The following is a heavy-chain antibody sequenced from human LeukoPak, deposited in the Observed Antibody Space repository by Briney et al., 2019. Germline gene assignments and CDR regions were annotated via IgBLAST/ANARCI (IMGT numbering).Heavy chain of an antibody. J-gene: IGHJ5*02. CDR3: ARVRPHYYDSSGGWFDP. V-gene: IGHV4-34*01. Sequence: SETLSLTCAVYGGSFSGYYWSWIRQPPGKGLEWIGEINHSGSTNYNPSLKSRVTISVDTSKNQFSLKLSSVTAADTAVYYCARVRPHYYDSSGGWFDPWGQGTLVTVSS. CDR1: GGSFSGYY. D-gene: IGHD3-22*01. CDR2: INHSGST.